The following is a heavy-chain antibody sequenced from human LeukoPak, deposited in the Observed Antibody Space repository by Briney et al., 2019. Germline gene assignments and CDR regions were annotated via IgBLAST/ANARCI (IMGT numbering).Heavy chain of an antibody. J-gene: IGHJ4*02. D-gene: IGHD3-10*01. CDR2: IIPIFRTP. CDR3: ARSFYPIGSMVRGVRSLFSSGYDY. CDR1: GGTFITYA. V-gene: IGHV1-69*05. Sequence: ASVKVSCKASGGTFITYAINWVRQAPGQGLEWMGGIIPIFRTPNYAQKFQGRVTITTDESTSTAYMELSSLRSEDTAVYYCARSFYPIGSMVRGVRSLFSSGYDYWGQGTLVTVSS.